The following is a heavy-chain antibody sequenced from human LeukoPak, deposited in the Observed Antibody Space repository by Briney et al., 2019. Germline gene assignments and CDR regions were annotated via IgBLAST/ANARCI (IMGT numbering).Heavy chain of an antibody. CDR3: AGGVLEAQGWLQWMGTVYSMDV. CDR2: ISAYNGNT. Sequence: GASVKVSCKASGYTFTSYGISWVRQAPGQGLEWMGWISAYNGNTNYEQKLQGRVTMTTDTSTSTAYMELRGLRSDDTAVYYCAGGVLEAQGWLQWMGTVYSMDVWGQGTPVTVSS. CDR1: GYTFTSYG. J-gene: IGHJ6*02. D-gene: IGHD5-24*01. V-gene: IGHV1-18*01.